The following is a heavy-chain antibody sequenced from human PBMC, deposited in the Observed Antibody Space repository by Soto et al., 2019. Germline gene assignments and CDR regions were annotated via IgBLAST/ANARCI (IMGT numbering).Heavy chain of an antibody. Sequence: ESGLTLVNPTQTLTLTCTFSGFSLSTSGVGVGWIRQPPGKALEWLALIYWDDDKRYSPSLKSRLTITKDTSKNQVVLTMTNMDPVDTATYYCAHSSEGITMVRGVINKGSWFDPWGQGTLVTVSS. J-gene: IGHJ5*02. CDR2: IYWDDDK. CDR1: GFSLSTSGVG. CDR3: AHSSEGITMVRGVINKGSWFDP. D-gene: IGHD3-10*01. V-gene: IGHV2-5*02.